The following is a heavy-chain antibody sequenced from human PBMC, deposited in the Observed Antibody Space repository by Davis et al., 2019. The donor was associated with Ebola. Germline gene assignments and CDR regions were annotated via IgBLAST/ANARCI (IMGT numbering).Heavy chain of an antibody. J-gene: IGHJ4*02. CDR3: AKEAIFGSLYYFDY. D-gene: IGHD3-3*01. V-gene: IGHV3-9*01. Sequence: SLKISCAASGFTFDDYAMHWVRQAPGKGLEWVSGISWNSGSIGYADSVKGRFTISRDNAKNSLYLQMNSLRAEDTALYYCAKEAIFGSLYYFDYWGQGTLVTVSS. CDR2: ISWNSGSI. CDR1: GFTFDDYA.